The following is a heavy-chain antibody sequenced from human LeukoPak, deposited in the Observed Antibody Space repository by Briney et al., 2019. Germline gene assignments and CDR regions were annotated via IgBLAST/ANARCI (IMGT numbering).Heavy chain of an antibody. J-gene: IGHJ4*02. CDR3: ARGSRYGDYPYYCDF. Sequence: LPGGSLRLSCAASGFTFGIHGMHWARHAPGKGLDWVAFVRYYGNNPYYPASVKRRFTISRDNSKNTVLLQMNNLRLEDAAVYYCARGSRYGDYPYYCDFWGQGTLVTVSS. CDR1: GFTFGIHG. CDR2: VRYYGNNP. V-gene: IGHV3-30*02. D-gene: IGHD4-17*01.